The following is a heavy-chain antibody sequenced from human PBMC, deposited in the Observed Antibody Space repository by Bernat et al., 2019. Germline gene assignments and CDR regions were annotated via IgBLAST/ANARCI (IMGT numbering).Heavy chain of an antibody. J-gene: IGHJ6*03. CDR2: MDPSDSYT. CDR3: ARHGRAWDTIFGVVNTYYYYCYMDV. V-gene: IGHV5-10-1*03. CDR1: GYSFTSYW. Sequence: EVQLVQSGAEVKKPGESLRISCKGSGYSFTSYWISWVRQMPGKGLEWMGRMDPSDSYTNYSPSFQGHVTISADKSISTAYLQWSSLKASDTAMYYCARHGRAWDTIFGVVNTYYYYCYMDVWGKGTTVTVSS. D-gene: IGHD3-3*01.